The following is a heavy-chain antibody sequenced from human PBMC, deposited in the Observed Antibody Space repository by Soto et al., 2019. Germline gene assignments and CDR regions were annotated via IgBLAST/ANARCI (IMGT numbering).Heavy chain of an antibody. Sequence: QVQLLQSGAEVKKPGSSVNVSCKTSGDIFSNYAITWVRQAPGQGLEWMGGIIPLFRTVNYAQTFQGRLTITADESTSTAYMELRSLRTEDTAVYYCAPLPPSTIVGRPGVDVWGQGTTVNVSS. J-gene: IGHJ6*02. CDR1: GDIFSNYA. CDR3: APLPPSTIVGRPGVDV. D-gene: IGHD6-6*01. V-gene: IGHV1-69*01. CDR2: IIPLFRTV.